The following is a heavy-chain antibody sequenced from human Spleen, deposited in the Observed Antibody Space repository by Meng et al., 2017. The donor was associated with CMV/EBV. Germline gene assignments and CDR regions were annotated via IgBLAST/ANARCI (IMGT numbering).Heavy chain of an antibody. D-gene: IGHD3-22*01. CDR3: AGESLHSGGYYAFDY. J-gene: IGHJ4*02. CDR2: NKKRGSP. Sequence: GYGWAFSWLFLGRIRPFPGEGVGLNGENKKRGSPKFHPSLRSRVNISFDTSNQQVSLTVTSVTAADTAVYYCAGESLHSGGYYAFDYWGQGALVTVSS. V-gene: IGHV4-34*01. CDR1: GWAFSWLF.